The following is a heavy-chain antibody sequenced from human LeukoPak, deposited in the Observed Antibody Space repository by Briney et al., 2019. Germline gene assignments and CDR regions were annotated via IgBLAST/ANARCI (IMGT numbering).Heavy chain of an antibody. CDR2: IYTSGST. CDR1: GGSISSYY. Sequence: KPSETLYFTCTVSGGSISSYYWSWIRQPAGKGLEWIGRIYTSGSTNYSPSLKSRVTISVDKSKNQFSLKLSSVTAADTAVYYCATTTVTTEYYYYCYMDVWGKGTPGTLSS. J-gene: IGHJ6*03. CDR3: ATTTVTTEYYYYCYMDV. V-gene: IGHV4-4*07. D-gene: IGHD4-11*01.